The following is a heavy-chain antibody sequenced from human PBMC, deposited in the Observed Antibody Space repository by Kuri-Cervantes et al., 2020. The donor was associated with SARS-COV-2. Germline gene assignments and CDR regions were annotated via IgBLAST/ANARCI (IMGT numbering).Heavy chain of an antibody. D-gene: IGHD2-15*01. Sequence: GSLRLSCTVSGGSISSSSYYWGWIRQPPGKGLEWIGSIYYSGSTYYNPSLKSRVTISVDTSKNQFSLKLSSVTAADTAVYYCARARYCSGGSCYWDYWGQGTLVTVSS. CDR3: ARARYCSGGSCYWDY. CDR1: GGSISSSSYY. J-gene: IGHJ4*02. CDR2: IYYSGST. V-gene: IGHV4-39*07.